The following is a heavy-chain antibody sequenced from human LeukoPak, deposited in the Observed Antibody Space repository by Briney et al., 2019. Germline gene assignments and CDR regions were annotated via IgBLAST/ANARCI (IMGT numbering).Heavy chain of an antibody. Sequence: GGSLRLSCAASGFTFSSYWMGWVRQAPGKGLEWVANIKQDGSEKSYRDSVKGRFTISRDNANNSLYLQMNSLRAEDTAVYYCARGRWLQISWGQGTLVTVSS. CDR3: ARGRWLQIS. CDR1: GFTFSSYW. V-gene: IGHV3-7*04. D-gene: IGHD5-24*01. J-gene: IGHJ4*02. CDR2: IKQDGSEK.